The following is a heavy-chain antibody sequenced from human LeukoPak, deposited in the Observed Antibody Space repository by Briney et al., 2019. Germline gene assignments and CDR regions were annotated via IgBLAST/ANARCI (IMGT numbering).Heavy chain of an antibody. V-gene: IGHV3-23*01. Sequence: GGSLRLSCAASGFTFSSYAKSWVRQAPGKGLEWVSAISGSGGSTYYADSVKGRFTISRDNSKNTLYLQMSSLRVEDTAVYFCAKDLQSVYSSGWLHHYFDSWGPGTLVIVSS. J-gene: IGHJ4*02. D-gene: IGHD6-19*01. CDR2: ISGSGGST. CDR3: AKDLQSVYSSGWLHHYFDS. CDR1: GFTFSSYA.